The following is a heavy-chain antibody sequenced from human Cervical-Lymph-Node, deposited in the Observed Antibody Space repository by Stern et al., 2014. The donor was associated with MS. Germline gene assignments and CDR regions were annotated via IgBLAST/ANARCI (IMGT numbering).Heavy chain of an antibody. J-gene: IGHJ4*02. V-gene: IGHV4-31*03. Sequence: VQLVESGPGLVKPSQTLSLTCTVSGGSISSGGYYWSWIRQHPGKGLEWIGYIYYNRSPYYNPSLRSRVTISVDTAKNQFSLKLSSVTAADTAVYYCARGGDSSGYYPYYWGQGTLVTVSS. CDR2: IYYNRSP. CDR3: ARGGDSSGYYPYY. D-gene: IGHD3-22*01. CDR1: GGSISSGGYY.